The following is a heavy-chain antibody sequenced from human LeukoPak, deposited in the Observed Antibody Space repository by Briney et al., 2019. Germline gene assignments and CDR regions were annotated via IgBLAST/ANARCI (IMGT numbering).Heavy chain of an antibody. CDR3: ASTSSRIAAAGIWGYGMDV. Sequence: GGSLRLSCAASGFTFSSYEMNWVRQAPGKGLEWVSYISSSGNTIYYADSVKGRFTISRDNAKNSLYLQMNSLRAEDTAVYYCASTSSRIAAAGIWGYGMDVWGQGTTVTVSS. D-gene: IGHD6-13*01. CDR2: ISSSGNTI. J-gene: IGHJ6*02. CDR1: GFTFSSYE. V-gene: IGHV3-48*03.